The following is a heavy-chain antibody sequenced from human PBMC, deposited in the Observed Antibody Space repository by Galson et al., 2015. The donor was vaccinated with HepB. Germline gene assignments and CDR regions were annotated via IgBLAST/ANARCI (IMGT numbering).Heavy chain of an antibody. CDR1: GFTFDDYA. J-gene: IGHJ3*02. CDR2: ISWNSGSI. Sequence: SLRLSCAASGFTFDDYAMHWVRQAPGKGLEWVSGISWNSGSIGYADSVKGRFTISRDNAKNSLYLQMNNLRAEDTALYYCAKDSTLGSSGWYSGGAFDIWGQGTMVTVSS. CDR3: AKDSTLGSSGWYSGGAFDI. V-gene: IGHV3-9*01. D-gene: IGHD6-19*01.